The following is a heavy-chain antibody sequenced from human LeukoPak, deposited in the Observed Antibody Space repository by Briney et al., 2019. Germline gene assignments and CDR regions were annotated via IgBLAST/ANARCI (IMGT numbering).Heavy chain of an antibody. D-gene: IGHD3-10*01. Sequence: GGSLRLSCAASGFTFSSYAMSWVRQAPGKGLEWVSAISGSGGSTYYADSVKGRFTISRDNSKNTLYLQMNSLRAEDTAVYYCAKGPLLWFGESTHFDYWGQGTLVTVPS. J-gene: IGHJ4*02. CDR2: ISGSGGST. CDR1: GFTFSSYA. CDR3: AKGPLLWFGESTHFDY. V-gene: IGHV3-23*01.